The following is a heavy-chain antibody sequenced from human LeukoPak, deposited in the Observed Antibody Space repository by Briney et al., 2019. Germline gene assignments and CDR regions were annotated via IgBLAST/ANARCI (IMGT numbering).Heavy chain of an antibody. CDR3: ARRSSFSSYSSSWYYFDY. D-gene: IGHD6-13*01. J-gene: IGHJ4*02. V-gene: IGHV5-51*01. Sequence: GESLQISCQGSGYSFTTYWIGWVRQMPGKGLGWMGIIYPGDSDTRYSPSFPGQVTMSADKSISTAYLQWSSLKASDTAMYYCARRSSFSSYSSSWYYFDYWGQGTLVTVSS. CDR2: IYPGDSDT. CDR1: GYSFTTYW.